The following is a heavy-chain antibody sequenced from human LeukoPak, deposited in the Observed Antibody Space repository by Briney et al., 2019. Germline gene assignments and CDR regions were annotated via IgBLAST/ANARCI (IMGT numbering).Heavy chain of an antibody. Sequence: GGSLRLSCAASGFTFSSYAMSWVRQAPGKGLEWVSGISGSGGSTYYGDSVKGRFTISRDHSKNTLHLQMNSLRAEDTALYYCAKDYVSDYWGQGTLVTVSS. CDR2: ISGSGGST. V-gene: IGHV3-23*01. CDR3: AKDYVSDY. J-gene: IGHJ4*02. CDR1: GFTFSSYA. D-gene: IGHD3-16*01.